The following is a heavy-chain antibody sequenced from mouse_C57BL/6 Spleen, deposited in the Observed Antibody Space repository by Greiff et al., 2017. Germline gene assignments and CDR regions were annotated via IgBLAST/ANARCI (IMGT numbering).Heavy chain of an antibody. CDR2: IYPGSGST. CDR1: GYTFTSYW. V-gene: IGHV1-55*01. Sequence: VQLQQPGAELVKPGASVKMSCKASGYTFTSYWITWVKQRPGQGLEWIGDIYPGSGSTNYNEKFKSKATLTVDTSSSTAYMQLSSLTSEDSAVYYCARRDSSDQAWFAYWGQGTLVTVSA. D-gene: IGHD3-2*02. CDR3: ARRDSSDQAWFAY. J-gene: IGHJ3*01.